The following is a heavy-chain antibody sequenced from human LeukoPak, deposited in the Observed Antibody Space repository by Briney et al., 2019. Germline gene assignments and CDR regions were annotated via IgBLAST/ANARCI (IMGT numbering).Heavy chain of an antibody. V-gene: IGHV3-66*01. CDR3: ARGARGAYFDY. CDR1: GFTFSSYA. J-gene: IGHJ4*02. D-gene: IGHD4/OR15-4a*01. Sequence: GGSLRLSCAASGFTFSSYAMSWVRQAPGKGLEWVSCIYGADTIYYADFVKDRFTISRDSNRNILYLQMNSLRADDTAVYYCARGARGAYFDYWGQGTLVTVSS. CDR2: IYGADTI.